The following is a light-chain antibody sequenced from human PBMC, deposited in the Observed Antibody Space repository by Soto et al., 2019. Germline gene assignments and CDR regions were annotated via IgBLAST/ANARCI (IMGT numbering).Light chain of an antibody. CDR2: SAS. CDR3: QQSYSTPRT. CDR1: QGISSY. V-gene: IGKV1-39*01. Sequence: IQLTQSPSSLSASVGDRVTITCLASQGISSYLAWYQQKPGKAPRLLIYSASNLQSGVPFRFSGGGSGTDYTLTIGSLQPEDFATYYCQQSYSTPRTFGQGTKVDI. J-gene: IGKJ1*01.